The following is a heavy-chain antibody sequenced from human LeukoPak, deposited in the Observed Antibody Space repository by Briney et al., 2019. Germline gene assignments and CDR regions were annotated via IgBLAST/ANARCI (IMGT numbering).Heavy chain of an antibody. D-gene: IGHD1-26*01. CDR2: ICGSCGST. CDR1: GFTLSSYA. V-gene: IGHV3-23*01. CDR3: AKGRWEVNLSDAFDI. J-gene: IGHJ3*02. Sequence: PGGSLRLSCAASGFTLSSYAMSWVRQAPGKGPEWVSGICGSCGSTYYADSVKGRFTISRDNSKNTLYLQMNSLRAEDKAVYYCAKGRWEVNLSDAFDIWGQGTLVTVSS.